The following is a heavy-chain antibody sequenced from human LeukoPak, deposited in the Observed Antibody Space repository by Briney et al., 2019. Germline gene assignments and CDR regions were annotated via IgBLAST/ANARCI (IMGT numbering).Heavy chain of an antibody. CDR3: AREGCSGGSCYERHDAFDI. D-gene: IGHD2-15*01. CDR1: GGTFSSYA. Sequence: SVKVSFKASGGTFSSYAISWVRQAPGQGLEWMGGIIPVFGTANYAQKFQGRVTITADESTSTAYMELSSLRSEDTAVYYCAREGCSGGSCYERHDAFDIWGQGTMVTVSS. V-gene: IGHV1-69*13. J-gene: IGHJ3*02. CDR2: IIPVFGTA.